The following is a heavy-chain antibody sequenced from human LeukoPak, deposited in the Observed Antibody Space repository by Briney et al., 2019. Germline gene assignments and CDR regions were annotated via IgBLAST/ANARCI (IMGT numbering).Heavy chain of an antibody. CDR1: GFTFSSYS. V-gene: IGHV3-21*01. CDR2: ISSSSSYI. CDR3: AREVRITIFGVASSESFDI. J-gene: IGHJ3*02. D-gene: IGHD3-3*01. Sequence: GGSLRLSCAASGFTFSSYSMNWVRQAPGKGLEWVSSISSSSSYIYYADSVKGRFTISRDNAKNSLYLQMNSLRAEDTAVYYCAREVRITIFGVASSESFDIWGQGTMVTVSS.